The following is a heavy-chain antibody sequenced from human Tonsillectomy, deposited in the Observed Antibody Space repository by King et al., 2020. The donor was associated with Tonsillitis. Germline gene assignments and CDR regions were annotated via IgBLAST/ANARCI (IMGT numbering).Heavy chain of an antibody. Sequence: VQLVESGAEVKKPGASVKVSCKASGYAFTGYYMHWVRQAPGQWLEWMGGINPNSGGTKYAQKFQGRVTMTRDTSISTAYMGLNRLRPDDTAVYYCSRGYGDYVDYWGQGTLVTVSS. CDR2: INPNSGGT. D-gene: IGHD4-17*01. CDR3: SRGYGDYVDY. J-gene: IGHJ4*02. V-gene: IGHV1-2*02. CDR1: GYAFTGYY.